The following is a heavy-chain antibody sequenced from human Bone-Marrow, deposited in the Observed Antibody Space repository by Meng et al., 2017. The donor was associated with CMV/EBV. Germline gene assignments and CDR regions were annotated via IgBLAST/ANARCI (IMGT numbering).Heavy chain of an antibody. V-gene: IGHV1-69*12. CDR2: IIPIFGTA. Sequence: QVQVVRAGAKVKKPGSWVKVSCKAAGGTFSSYAISWVRQAPGQGLEWMGGIIPIFGTANYAQKFQGRVTITADESTSTAYMELSSLRSEDTAVYYCARGRYSPNWFDPWGQGTLVTVSS. CDR3: ARGRYSPNWFDP. D-gene: IGHD3-16*02. J-gene: IGHJ5*02. CDR1: GGTFSSYA.